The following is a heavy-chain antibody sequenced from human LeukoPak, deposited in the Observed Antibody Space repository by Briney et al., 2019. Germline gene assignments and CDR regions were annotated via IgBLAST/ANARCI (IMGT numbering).Heavy chain of an antibody. CDR1: GFTFSNAW. CDR2: NKTKTEGGTT. J-gene: IGHJ4*02. V-gene: IGHV3-15*01. CDR3: ASYGSGSRDY. Sequence: GGSLRLSCAASGFTFSNAWMNWVRQAPGKGLEWVGRNKTKTEGGTTDYAAPVKGRFTISRDDSKNTVYLQMNSLKTEDTAVYYCASYGSGSRDYWGQGSLVTVSS. D-gene: IGHD3-10*01.